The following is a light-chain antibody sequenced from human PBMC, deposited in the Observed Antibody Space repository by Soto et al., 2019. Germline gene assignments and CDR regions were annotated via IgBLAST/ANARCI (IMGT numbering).Light chain of an antibody. Sequence: EIVLTQSPGTLSLSPGERATLSCRASQSVSNNYLAWYQQTPGQAPRLLIYCASNRATGIPDRLSDSGSGTDFTLTISRLEPEDFAVYYCQQYGSSGTFGQGTKVDIK. CDR1: QSVSNNY. CDR3: QQYGSSGT. J-gene: IGKJ1*01. V-gene: IGKV3-20*01. CDR2: CAS.